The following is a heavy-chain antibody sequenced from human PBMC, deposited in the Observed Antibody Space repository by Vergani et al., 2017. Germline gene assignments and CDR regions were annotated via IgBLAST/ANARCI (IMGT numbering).Heavy chain of an antibody. CDR2: INHSGST. CDR3: ARGLNVVVPAASYYYYYYGMDV. J-gene: IGHJ6*02. Sequence: QVQLQQWGAGLLKPSDTLSLTCAVYGGSFSGYYWSWIRQPPGKGLEWIGEINHSGSTNYNPSLKSRVTISVDTSKNQFSLKLSSVTAADTAVYYCARGLNVVVPAASYYYYYYGMDVWGQGTTVTVSS. V-gene: IGHV4-34*01. CDR1: GGSFSGYY. D-gene: IGHD2-2*01.